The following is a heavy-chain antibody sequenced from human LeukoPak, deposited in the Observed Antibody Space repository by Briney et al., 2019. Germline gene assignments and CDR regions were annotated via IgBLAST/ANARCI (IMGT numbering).Heavy chain of an antibody. CDR1: GGTFSSYA. J-gene: IGHJ4*02. CDR3: AREWAGYGSGSYYYY. Sequence: SVRVSCTASGGTFSSYAISWVRQAPGQGLEWMGGIIPLFGAANYAQKFLGRVTITADESTTTTYMELTSLKSEDTAVYYCAREWAGYGSGSYYYYWGQGTLVTVSS. D-gene: IGHD3-10*01. CDR2: IIPLFGAA. V-gene: IGHV1-69*01.